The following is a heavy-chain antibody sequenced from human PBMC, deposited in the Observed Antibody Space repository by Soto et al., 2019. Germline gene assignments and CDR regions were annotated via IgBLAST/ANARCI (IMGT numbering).Heavy chain of an antibody. CDR3: ARARTPGFCSGGSCYALDY. V-gene: IGHV3-33*01. D-gene: IGHD2-15*01. CDR2: IWYDGRNK. J-gene: IGHJ4*02. Sequence: QVQLVESGGGAVQPGTSLRLSCEESGFIFSEYAMHWVRQAPGKGLEWVTFIWYDGRNKYYEKSVRGRFTISRDNSKNLLFLQMSGLGVEDTSVYYCARARTPGFCSGGSCYALDYWGRGTLVTVSS. CDR1: GFIFSEYA.